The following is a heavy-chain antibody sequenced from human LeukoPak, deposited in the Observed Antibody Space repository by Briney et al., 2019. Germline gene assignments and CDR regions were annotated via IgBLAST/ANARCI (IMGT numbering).Heavy chain of an antibody. V-gene: IGHV4-4*08. Sequence: GSLRLSCAASGFTFSSYSMNWVRQAPGKGLEWIGRVSTSGSTNYNPSLMSRVTISLDRSKNQFSLRLYSVTAADTAVYYCAKGAGPPWFDPWGQGTLVTVSS. D-gene: IGHD6-19*01. CDR3: AKGAGPPWFDP. J-gene: IGHJ5*02. CDR2: VSTSGST. CDR1: GFTFSSYS.